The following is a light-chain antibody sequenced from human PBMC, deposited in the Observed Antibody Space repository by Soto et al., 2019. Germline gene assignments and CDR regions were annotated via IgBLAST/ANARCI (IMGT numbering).Light chain of an antibody. J-gene: IGKJ1*01. V-gene: IGKV3-15*01. CDR2: GAS. CDR1: QSVSSK. CDR3: QQYTQWHTRT. Sequence: EIVMTQSPATLSVSPGERATLSCGASQSVSSKLAWYQHKPGQAPRLLIYGASTRATGIPASFSGSGSGTEFTLTISSLQSEDFAVYYRQQYTQWHTRTFGHGTKVDI.